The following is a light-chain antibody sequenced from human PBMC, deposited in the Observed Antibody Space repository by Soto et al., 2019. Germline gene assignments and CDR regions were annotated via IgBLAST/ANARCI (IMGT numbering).Light chain of an antibody. CDR3: QQYNNWPPALT. J-gene: IGKJ4*01. CDR2: GAS. Sequence: DIVMTQSPATLSLSPGERVTLSCSASQSVTSNYLSWYQQRPGQAPRLLLYGASTRATGIPARFSGSGSGTDFTLTISRLEPEDFAVYYCQQYNNWPPALTFGGGTKVDIK. V-gene: IGKV3D-7*01. CDR1: QSVTSNY.